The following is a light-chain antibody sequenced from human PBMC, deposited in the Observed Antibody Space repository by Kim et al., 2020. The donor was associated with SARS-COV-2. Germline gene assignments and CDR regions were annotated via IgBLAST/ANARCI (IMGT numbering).Light chain of an antibody. Sequence: QSVLTQPPSVSGAPGQRVTISCTGSNSNIGAAYNVHWYQKLPGAAPKLIIYANTNRPSGVPDRFSASKSGTSASLTITGLQAEDEADYYCQSYDISLSGSWVFGGGTQLTVL. CDR3: QSYDISLSGSWV. CDR2: ANT. J-gene: IGLJ3*02. V-gene: IGLV1-40*01. CDR1: NSNIGAAYN.